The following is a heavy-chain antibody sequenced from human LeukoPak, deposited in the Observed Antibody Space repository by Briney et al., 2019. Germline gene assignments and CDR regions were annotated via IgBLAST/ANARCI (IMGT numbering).Heavy chain of an antibody. CDR2: ISAGNGNT. Sequence: ASVKVSCKASGYTFTSYAMHWVRQAPGQRLEWMGWISAGNGNTKYPQEFQGRVTITRDTSAYTAYMELSSLRSEDTAVYYCARQQRGYSDYDFWGQGTLVTVSS. CDR1: GYTFTSYA. CDR3: ARQQRGYSDYDF. V-gene: IGHV1-3*01. J-gene: IGHJ4*02. D-gene: IGHD5-12*01.